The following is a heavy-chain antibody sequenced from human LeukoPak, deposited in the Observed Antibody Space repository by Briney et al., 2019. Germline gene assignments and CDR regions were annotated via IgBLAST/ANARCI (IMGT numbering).Heavy chain of an antibody. D-gene: IGHD3-9*01. CDR1: GYSFTSYW. J-gene: IGHJ4*02. Sequence: GESLKISCKGSGYSFTSYWIGWVRQMPGKGLEWMGIIYPGDSGTRYSPSFQGKVTISADKSISTAYLQWSSLKASDTDMYYCARRSGYDILTGYHDAFDYWGQGTLVTVSS. CDR3: ARRSGYDILTGYHDAFDY. V-gene: IGHV5-51*01. CDR2: IYPGDSGT.